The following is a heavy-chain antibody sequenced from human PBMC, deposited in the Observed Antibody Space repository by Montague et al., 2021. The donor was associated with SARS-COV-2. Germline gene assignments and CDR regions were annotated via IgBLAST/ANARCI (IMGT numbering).Heavy chain of an antibody. D-gene: IGHD1-26*01. J-gene: IGHJ4*02. Sequence: CAISGDSVSRNSAAWNWIRQSPSRGLEWLGRTYYRSKWYNDYAVSVKSRITINPDTSKNQISLQLNSVTPGDTAVCYCARTSASSDYWGQGTLVTVSS. CDR2: TYYRSKWYN. CDR3: ARTSASSDY. CDR1: GDSVSRNSAA. V-gene: IGHV6-1*01.